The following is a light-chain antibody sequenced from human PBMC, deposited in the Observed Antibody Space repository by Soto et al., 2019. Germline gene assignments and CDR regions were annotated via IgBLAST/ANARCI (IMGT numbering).Light chain of an antibody. Sequence: EIVLTQSPGTLSLSPGERATLSGRASQSVSSSYLAWYQQKPGQAPRLLIYGASSRATGIPDRFSGSGSGTDFTLTISRLEPEDFAVYYCQQYGSSLTWTFGQGTKVDIK. CDR2: GAS. V-gene: IGKV3-20*01. CDR3: QQYGSSLTWT. J-gene: IGKJ1*01. CDR1: QSVSSSY.